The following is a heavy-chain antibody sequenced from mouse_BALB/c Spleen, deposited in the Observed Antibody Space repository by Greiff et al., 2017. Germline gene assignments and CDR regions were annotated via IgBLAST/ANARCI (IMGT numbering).Heavy chain of an antibody. Sequence: QVHVKQPGAELVKPGASVKLSCKASGYTFTSYWMHWVKQRPGQGLEWIGEINPSNGRTNYNEKFKSKATLTVDKSSSTAYMQLSSLTSEDSAVYYCARRDYRYNYWGQGTTLTVSS. D-gene: IGHD2-14*01. CDR3: ARRDYRYNY. J-gene: IGHJ2*01. CDR1: GYTFTSYW. V-gene: IGHV1S81*02. CDR2: INPSNGRT.